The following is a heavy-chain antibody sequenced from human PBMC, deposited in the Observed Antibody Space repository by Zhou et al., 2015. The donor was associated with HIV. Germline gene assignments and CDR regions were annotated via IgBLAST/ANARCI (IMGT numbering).Heavy chain of an antibody. J-gene: IGHJ6*02. V-gene: IGHV1-18*01. CDR2: ISTYHGNT. D-gene: IGHD3-10*01. CDR3: AREYGSGSYEAGMDV. CDR1: AYMFTTFG. Sequence: QGQLVQSGAEMKKPGASVKVSCKAPAYMFTTFGITWVRQAPGQGLEWMGWISTYHGNTRYSQKFQDRVTLTRDTSRSTAYMELSRLRFDDTAVYYCAREYGSGSYEAGMDVWDQGP.